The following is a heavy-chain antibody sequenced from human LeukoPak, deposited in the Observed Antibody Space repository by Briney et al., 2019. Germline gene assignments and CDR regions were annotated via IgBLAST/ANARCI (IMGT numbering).Heavy chain of an antibody. V-gene: IGHV1-69*05. D-gene: IGHD2-15*01. Sequence: VASVKVSCKASGGTFSSYAISWVRQAPGQGHEWMGGIIPIFGTANYAQKFQGRVTITTDESTSTAYMELSSLRSEDTAVYYCARSGYQYYYYYYMDVWGKGTTVTVSS. CDR3: ARSGYQYYYYYYMDV. CDR2: IIPIFGTA. CDR1: GGTFSSYA. J-gene: IGHJ6*03.